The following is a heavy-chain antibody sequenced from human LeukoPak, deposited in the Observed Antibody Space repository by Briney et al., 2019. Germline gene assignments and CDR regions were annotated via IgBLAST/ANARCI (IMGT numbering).Heavy chain of an antibody. D-gene: IGHD3-22*01. Sequence: GGSLRLSCAASGFTFSNYNMNWVRQAPGKGLEWVSYVSYSSGTMYYADSVKGRFTISRDNAKNSLYLQMNSLRAEDTAVYYCARDFAFDSSRYSTYWGQGTLVTVSS. CDR2: VSYSSGTM. CDR1: GFTFSNYN. J-gene: IGHJ4*02. CDR3: ARDFAFDSSRYSTY. V-gene: IGHV3-48*04.